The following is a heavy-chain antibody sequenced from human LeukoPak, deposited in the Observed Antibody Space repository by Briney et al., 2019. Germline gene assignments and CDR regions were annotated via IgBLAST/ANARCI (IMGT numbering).Heavy chain of an antibody. V-gene: IGHV4-59*01. D-gene: IGHD3-9*01. J-gene: IGHJ4*02. Sequence: SETLSLTCTVSGGSLSKYYWSWIRQPPGKGLEWIGYIYYSGSTNYNPSLKSRVTIPVDTSKNQFSLKLSSVTAADTAVYYCARGDILTGYVIFDYWGQGTLVTVSS. CDR3: ARGDILTGYVIFDY. CDR1: GGSLSKYY. CDR2: IYYSGST.